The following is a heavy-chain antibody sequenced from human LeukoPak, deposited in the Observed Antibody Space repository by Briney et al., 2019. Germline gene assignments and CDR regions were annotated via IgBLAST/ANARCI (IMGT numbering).Heavy chain of an antibody. J-gene: IGHJ4*02. V-gene: IGHV3-21*01. CDR3: AVEMATIIDY. CDR2: ISSSSSYI. Sequence: GGSLRLSCTASGFTFSSYEMNWVRQAPGKGLEWVSSISSSSSYIYYADSVKGRFTISRDNAKNSLYLQMNSLRAEDTAVYYCAVEMATIIDYWGQGTLVTVSS. CDR1: GFTFSSYE. D-gene: IGHD5-24*01.